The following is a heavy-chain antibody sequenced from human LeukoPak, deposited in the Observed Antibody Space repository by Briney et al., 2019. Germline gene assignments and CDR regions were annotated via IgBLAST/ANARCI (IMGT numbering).Heavy chain of an antibody. CDR3: RASEGAFDY. Sequence: GGSLRLSCAASGLTISSYWMSWVRQAPGKGLEWVANIKQDGSEKYYVDSVKGRFTISRDNAKNSLYLQMNSLRAEDTAVYYCRASEGAFDYWGQGTLVTVSS. V-gene: IGHV3-7*01. CDR2: IKQDGSEK. J-gene: IGHJ4*02. CDR1: GLTISSYW.